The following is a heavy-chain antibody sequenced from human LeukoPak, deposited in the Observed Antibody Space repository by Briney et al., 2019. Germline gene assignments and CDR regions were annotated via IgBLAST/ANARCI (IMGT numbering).Heavy chain of an antibody. CDR1: GGTFSSYA. CDR2: IIPIFGTA. CDR3: ARGHGDTAMVSAEYFQH. Sequence: ASVKASCKASGGTFSSYAISWVRQAPGQGLEWMGGIIPIFGTANYAQKFQGRVTITADESTSTAYMELSSLRSEDTAVYYCARGHGDTAMVSAEYFQHWGQGTLVTVSS. J-gene: IGHJ1*01. D-gene: IGHD5-18*01. V-gene: IGHV1-69*13.